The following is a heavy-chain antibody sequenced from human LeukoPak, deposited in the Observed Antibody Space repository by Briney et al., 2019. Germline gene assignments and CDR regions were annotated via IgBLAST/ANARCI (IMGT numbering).Heavy chain of an antibody. CDR3: ASDRVSGGFE. D-gene: IGHD2-15*01. CDR1: GFTISLHW. CDR2: INQDGIEK. Sequence: GGSLRLSCAASGFTISLHWMRWVRQAPGRGLEWVANINQDGIEKNYVDSVKGRFTISRDNAKNSLYLQMDGLRAEDTALYYCASDRVSGGFEWGQGTLVTVSS. J-gene: IGHJ4*02. V-gene: IGHV3-7*04.